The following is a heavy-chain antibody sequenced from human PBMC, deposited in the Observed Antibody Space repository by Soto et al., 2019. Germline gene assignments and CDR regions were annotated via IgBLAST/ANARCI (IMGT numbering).Heavy chain of an antibody. D-gene: IGHD3-9*01. CDR3: ATLAFNYDILTGPLTP. CDR2: FDPEDGET. V-gene: IGHV1-24*01. Sequence: ASVKVSCKVSGYTLTELSMHWVRQAPGKGLEWMGGFDPEDGETIYAQKFQGRVTMTEDTSTDTAYMELSSLRSEDTAVYYCATLAFNYDILTGPLTPWGQGTLVPVSS. J-gene: IGHJ5*02. CDR1: GYTLTELS.